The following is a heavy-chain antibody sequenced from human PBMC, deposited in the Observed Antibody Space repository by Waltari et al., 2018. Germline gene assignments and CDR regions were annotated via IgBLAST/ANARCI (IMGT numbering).Heavy chain of an antibody. CDR1: GYTFTSYA. Sequence: QVQLVQSGAEVKKPGASVKVSCKASGYTFTSYAMHWVRQAPGQRLEWMGWINAGNGNTKYSQKFQGRVTITRDTSASTAYMELSSLRSEDTAVYYCARGPKDYYDSSGYYYYAYWGQGTLVTVSS. J-gene: IGHJ4*02. D-gene: IGHD3-22*01. CDR2: INAGNGNT. CDR3: ARGPKDYYDSSGYYYYAY. V-gene: IGHV1-3*01.